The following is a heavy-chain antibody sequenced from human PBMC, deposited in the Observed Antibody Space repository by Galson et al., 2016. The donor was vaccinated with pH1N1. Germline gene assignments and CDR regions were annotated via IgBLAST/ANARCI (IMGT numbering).Heavy chain of an antibody. D-gene: IGHD2/OR15-2a*01. CDR2: IYPGDSET. CDR3: ARRSTELGLDY. J-gene: IGHJ4*02. CDR1: GYTFTTYW. V-gene: IGHV5-51*03. Sequence: QSGAEVKKPGESLKISCQASGYTFTTYWIGWVCQMPGKGLEWMGIIYPGDSETKYSPSFEGQVTFSVDKSKNTAYLHWSSLKASDTAIYYCARRSTELGLDYWGQGVLVTASS.